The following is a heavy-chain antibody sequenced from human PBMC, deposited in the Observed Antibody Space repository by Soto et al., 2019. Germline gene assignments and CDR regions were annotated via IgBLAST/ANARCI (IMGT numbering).Heavy chain of an antibody. V-gene: IGHV4-34*01. CDR3: ARGRIAARPIHFDY. J-gene: IGHJ4*02. CDR1: GGSFSGYY. CDR2: INHSGST. Sequence: QVQLQQWGAGLLKPSETLSLTCAVYGGSFSGYYWSWIRQPPGKGLEWIGKINHSGSTNYNPSLNSRVTISVDTSKNQFSLKLSSVTAADTAVYYCARGRIAARPIHFDYWGQGTLVTVSS. D-gene: IGHD6-6*01.